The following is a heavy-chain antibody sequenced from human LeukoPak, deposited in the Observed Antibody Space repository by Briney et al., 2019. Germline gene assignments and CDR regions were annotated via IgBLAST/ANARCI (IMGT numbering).Heavy chain of an antibody. Sequence: SVKVSCKASGGTFSSYAISWVRQAPGQGLEWMGGIIPIFGTANYAQKFQGRVTITTDESTSTAYMELSSLRSEDTAVYYCASIDHYYDSSGYLLEHFQHWGQGTLVTVSS. J-gene: IGHJ1*01. V-gene: IGHV1-69*05. D-gene: IGHD3-22*01. CDR3: ASIDHYYDSSGYLLEHFQH. CDR2: IIPIFGTA. CDR1: GGTFSSYA.